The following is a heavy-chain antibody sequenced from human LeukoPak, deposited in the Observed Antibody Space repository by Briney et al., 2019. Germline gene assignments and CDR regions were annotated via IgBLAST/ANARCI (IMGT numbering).Heavy chain of an antibody. J-gene: IGHJ4*02. D-gene: IGHD3-16*01. Sequence: SGGSLRLSCAASGFTFSSHNMNWVRQAPGKGLEWVSYISSSSSTIYYADSVKGRFTISRDNAKNSLYLQMNSLRAEDTAVYYCARGANYYEDWGQGTLVTVSS. CDR2: ISSSSSTI. CDR3: ARGANYYED. V-gene: IGHV3-48*01. CDR1: GFTFSSHN.